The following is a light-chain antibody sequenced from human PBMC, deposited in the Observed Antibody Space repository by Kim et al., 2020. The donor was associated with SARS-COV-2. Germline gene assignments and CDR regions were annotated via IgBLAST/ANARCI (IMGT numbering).Light chain of an antibody. Sequence: SSELTQDPAVSVALGQTVRITCQGDSLRSYYASWYQQKPGQAPVLVIYGKNNRPSGIPDRFSGSSSGNTASLTITGAQAEDEADYYCNSRDSSGNHPCVVFGGGTQLTVL. CDR1: SLRSYY. J-gene: IGLJ2*01. CDR2: GKN. CDR3: NSRDSSGNHPCVV. V-gene: IGLV3-19*01.